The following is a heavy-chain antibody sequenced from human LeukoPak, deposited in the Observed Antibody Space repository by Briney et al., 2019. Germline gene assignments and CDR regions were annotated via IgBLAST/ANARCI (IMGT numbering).Heavy chain of an antibody. D-gene: IGHD3-22*01. CDR1: GGTFSSYA. J-gene: IGHJ3*02. CDR2: SIPIFGTA. V-gene: IGHV1-69*05. CDR3: ARGSTYYYDSSGYSAFDI. Sequence: GSSVKVSCKASGGTFSSYAISWVRQAPGQGLEWMGRSIPIFGTANYAQKFHGRVTITTDESTSTAYMELSSLRSEDTAVYYCARGSTYYYDSSGYSAFDIWGQGTMVTVSS.